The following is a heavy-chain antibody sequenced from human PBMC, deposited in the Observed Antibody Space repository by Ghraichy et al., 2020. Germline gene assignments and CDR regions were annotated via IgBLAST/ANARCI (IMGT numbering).Heavy chain of an antibody. V-gene: IGHV4-59*01. J-gene: IGHJ4*02. D-gene: IGHD3-3*01. CDR2: IYYSGST. Sequence: SETLSLTCTVSGGSISSYYWSWIRQPPGKGLEWIGYIYYSGSTNYNPSLKSRVTISVDTSKNQFSLKLSSVTAADTAVYYCARGVWSGYYSVRSVGDYLDYGGQGTRVTVSS. CDR3: ARGVWSGYYSVRSVGDYLDY. CDR1: GGSISSYY.